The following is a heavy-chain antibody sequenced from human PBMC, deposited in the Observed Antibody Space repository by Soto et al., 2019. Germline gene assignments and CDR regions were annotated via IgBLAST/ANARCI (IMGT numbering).Heavy chain of an antibody. D-gene: IGHD3-10*01. J-gene: IGHJ4*02. CDR1: WFTVGNNY. Sequence: HPGGSLRLSCAASWFTVGNNYMSWVRQAPGNGLYCVSIIHRGVITSXXDSVKGRXXTSRDISKNIXYLQIXVLTADYTAVXYCARSANTYGSPFDYWRQGALVTVSS. CDR2: IHRGVIT. V-gene: IGHV3-66*01. CDR3: ARSANTYGSPFDY.